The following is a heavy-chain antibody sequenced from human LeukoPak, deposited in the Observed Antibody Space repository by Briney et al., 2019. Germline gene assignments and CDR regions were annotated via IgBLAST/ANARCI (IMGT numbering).Heavy chain of an antibody. CDR3: ARGDIWFGESTY. J-gene: IGHJ4*02. V-gene: IGHV3-23*01. Sequence: PGGSLRLSCAASGFTFSSYAMSWVRQAPGKGLEWVSAISGSGGSTYYADSVKGRFTISRDNAKNSLYLQMNSLTADDTAVYYCARGDIWFGESTYWGQGTLVTVSS. CDR2: ISGSGGST. D-gene: IGHD3-10*01. CDR1: GFTFSSYA.